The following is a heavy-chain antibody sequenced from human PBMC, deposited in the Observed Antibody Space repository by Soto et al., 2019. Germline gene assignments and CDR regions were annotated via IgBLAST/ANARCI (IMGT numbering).Heavy chain of an antibody. Sequence: QVQLVQSGAQVKKPGSSVKVSCKASGGTFSSYAISWVRQAPRQGLEWMGGIIPIFGTANYAQKFQGRVTITADESTSTAYMDLSSLRSEYTAVYYCARDGGRSPFDYWGQGTLVTVSS. J-gene: IGHJ4*02. D-gene: IGHD2-15*01. CDR1: GGTFSSYA. V-gene: IGHV1-69*01. CDR3: ARDGGRSPFDY. CDR2: IIPIFGTA.